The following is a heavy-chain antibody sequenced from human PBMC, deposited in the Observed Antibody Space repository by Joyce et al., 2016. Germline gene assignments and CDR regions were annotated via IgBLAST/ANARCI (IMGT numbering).Heavy chain of an antibody. CDR3: ARDTSPRSIDS. CDR1: GASIRGSPYY. J-gene: IGHJ4*02. CDR2: IYYSGST. V-gene: IGHV4-39*07. Sequence: QLHLQESGPGLVKPSETLSINCTVSGASIRGSPYYWAWIRQSPGLGLEWIGGIYYSGSTYYNPSLKSRVTISVDTSKNQFSLTLTSMTAADTAVYFCARDTSPRSIDSWGQGTLVSVSS. D-gene: IGHD2/OR15-2a*01.